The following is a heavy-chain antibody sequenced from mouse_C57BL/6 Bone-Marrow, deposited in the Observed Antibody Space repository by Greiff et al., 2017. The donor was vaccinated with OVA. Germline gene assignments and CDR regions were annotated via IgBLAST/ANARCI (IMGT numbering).Heavy chain of an antibody. CDR1: GFSFNTYA. V-gene: IGHV10-1*01. CDR3: VRHGLLRSYWYFDV. Sequence: EVKLVESGGGLVQPKGSLKLSCAASGFSFNTYAMNWVRQAPGKGLEWVARIRSKSNNYATYYADSVKDRFTISRDDSESMLYLQMNNLKTKDTAMYYCVRHGLLRSYWYFDVWGTGTTVTVSS. CDR2: IRSKSNNYAT. D-gene: IGHD1-1*01. J-gene: IGHJ1*03.